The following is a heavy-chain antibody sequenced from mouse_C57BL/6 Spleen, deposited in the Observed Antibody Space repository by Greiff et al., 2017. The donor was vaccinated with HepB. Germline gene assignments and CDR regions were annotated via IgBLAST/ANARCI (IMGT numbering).Heavy chain of an antibody. CDR1: GYTFTSYW. CDR3: ARYTTVVGYAMDY. V-gene: IGHV1-69*01. Sequence: QVQLQQSGAELVMPGASVKLSCKASGYTFTSYWMHWVKQRPGQGLEWIGEIDPSDSYTNYNQKFKGKSTLTVDKSSSTAYMQLSSLTSEDSAVYYCARYTTVVGYAMDYWGQGTSVTVSS. CDR2: IDPSDSYT. D-gene: IGHD1-1*01. J-gene: IGHJ4*01.